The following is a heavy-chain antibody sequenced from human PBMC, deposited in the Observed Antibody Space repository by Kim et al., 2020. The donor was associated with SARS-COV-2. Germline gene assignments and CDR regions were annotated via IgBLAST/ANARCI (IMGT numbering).Heavy chain of an antibody. J-gene: IGHJ3*02. V-gene: IGHV4-59*08. Sequence: SETLSLTCSVSGGSTSDYYWNWIRQPPGKGLEWLGYIFSSGSTNYNPSLKSRLTISRETSNKQVSLRLSTVTAADTALYFCARTPMTNIITFAFDIWGQGTMITVSS. CDR2: IFSSGST. D-gene: IGHD3-10*01. CDR3: ARTPMTNIITFAFDI. CDR1: GGSTSDYY.